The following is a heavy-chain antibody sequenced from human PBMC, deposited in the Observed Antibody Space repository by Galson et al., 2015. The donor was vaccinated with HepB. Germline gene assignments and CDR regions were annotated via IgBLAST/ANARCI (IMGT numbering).Heavy chain of an antibody. J-gene: IGHJ6*02. CDR2: ISTLNGNT. CDR3: ARGYSSGLTTSYYYGMDV. V-gene: IGHV1-18*01. D-gene: IGHD6-19*01. Sequence: SVKVSCKASGYTFINYGITWVRQAPGQGLEWLGWISTLNGNTNYAQKLQGRVTMTTDTSTSTAYMDLRSLRSDDTAVYYCARGYSSGLTTSYYYGMDVWGQGNTVTVSS. CDR1: GYTFINYG.